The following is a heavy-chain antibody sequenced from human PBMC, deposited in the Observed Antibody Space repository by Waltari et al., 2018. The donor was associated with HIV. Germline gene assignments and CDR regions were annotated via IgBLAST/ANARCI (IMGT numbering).Heavy chain of an antibody. D-gene: IGHD3-9*01. CDR2: INPGNSDT. CDR1: GDKFNNYW. CDR3: VVGPHYFDGPEGRGRLDYFQN. Sequence: EVQLVQSRKEIKKPGEYLKISCKGSGDKFNNYWIGLVAKITGKGLEWMGIINPGNSDTRYSLSSQGQVTISADTSVTTAYLHWRSLKASDTAKYYCVVGPHYFDGPEGRGRLDYFQNWGQGTLVTVSS. J-gene: IGHJ1*01. V-gene: IGHV5-51*01.